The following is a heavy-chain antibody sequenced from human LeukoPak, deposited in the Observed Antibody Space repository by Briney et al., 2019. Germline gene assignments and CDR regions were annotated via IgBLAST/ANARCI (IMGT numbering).Heavy chain of an antibody. D-gene: IGHD3-10*01. CDR2: IIPIFGTA. Sequence: VASVKVSCKASGGTFSSYAISWVRQAPGQGLEWMGGIIPIFGTANYAQKFQGRVTITADESTSTAYMELSSLRSEDTAVYYCARRQLWFGELSNYYYYGMDVWGQGTTVTVSS. V-gene: IGHV1-69*13. J-gene: IGHJ6*02. CDR1: GGTFSSYA. CDR3: ARRQLWFGELSNYYYYGMDV.